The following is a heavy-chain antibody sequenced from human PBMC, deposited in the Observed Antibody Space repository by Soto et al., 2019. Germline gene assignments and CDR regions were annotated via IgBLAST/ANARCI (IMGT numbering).Heavy chain of an antibody. CDR2: ISAYNGNT. CDR3: ARDDSGFSGSHYIDYFNY. Sequence: ASVKVSCKASGYTFTSYGISWVRQAPGQGLEWMGWISAYNGNTNYAQKFQGRVTMTTDTSTSTAYMELRSLRSEDTAVYYCARDDSGFSGSHYIDYFNYWGQGALVTVSS. CDR1: GYTFTSYG. J-gene: IGHJ4*02. D-gene: IGHD1-26*01. V-gene: IGHV1-18*01.